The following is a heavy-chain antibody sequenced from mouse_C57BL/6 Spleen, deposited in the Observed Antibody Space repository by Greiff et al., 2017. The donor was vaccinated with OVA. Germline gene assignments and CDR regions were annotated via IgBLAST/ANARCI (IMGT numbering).Heavy chain of an antibody. CDR2: IYPGDGDT. D-gene: IGHD1-1*01. Sequence: VKLMESGPELVKPGASVKISCKASGYAFSSSWMNWVKQRPGKGLEWIGRIYPGDGDTNYNGKFKGKATLTADKSSSTAYMQLSSLTSEDSAVYFCARLDYGSSYPFADWGQGTLVTVSA. V-gene: IGHV1-82*01. CDR1: GYAFSSSW. CDR3: ARLDYGSSYPFAD. J-gene: IGHJ3*01.